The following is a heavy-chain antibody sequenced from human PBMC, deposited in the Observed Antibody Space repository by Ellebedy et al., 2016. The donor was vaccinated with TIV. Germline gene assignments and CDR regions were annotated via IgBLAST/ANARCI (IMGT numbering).Heavy chain of an antibody. J-gene: IGHJ4*02. V-gene: IGHV3-23*01. CDR3: AKVDGYYGSGSHDN. D-gene: IGHD3-10*01. CDR1: GFSFSSFA. Sequence: GESLKISCAASGFSFSSFAMSWVRHXXGXXXXXXXXFSGSGDMTYYADSVKGRITFSRDNSKSTLHLQMTSLRAEDTAIYYCAKVDGYYGSGSHDNWGQGTLVSVSS. CDR2: FSGSGDMT.